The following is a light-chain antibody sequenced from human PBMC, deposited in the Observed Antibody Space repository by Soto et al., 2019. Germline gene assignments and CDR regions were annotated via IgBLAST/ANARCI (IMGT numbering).Light chain of an antibody. V-gene: IGKV3-20*01. CDR2: GTS. CDR1: QTVGTNV. CDR3: QHYSRTLPWT. Sequence: IFLTQSPGTLSLSPGETATLSCRASQTVGTNVLAWYQQKPGQAPRLLMFGTSNRATDIPDRFGGSGSGTDFTLTISRLEPEDVAVYSCQHYSRTLPWTFGQGTKVEIK. J-gene: IGKJ1*01.